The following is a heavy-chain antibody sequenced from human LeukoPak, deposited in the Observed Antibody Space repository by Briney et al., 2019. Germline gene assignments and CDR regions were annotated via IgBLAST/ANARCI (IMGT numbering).Heavy chain of an antibody. J-gene: IGHJ6*02. CDR3: ARAGIVVVPATDV. V-gene: IGHV4-34*01. D-gene: IGHD2-2*01. Sequence: SETLSLTCAVYGGSFSGYYWSWIRQPPGKGLEWIGEINHSGSTNYNPSLKSRVTISVDTSKNQFSLKLSSVTAADTAVYYCARAGIVVVPATDVWGQGTTVTVSS. CDR1: GGSFSGYY. CDR2: INHSGST.